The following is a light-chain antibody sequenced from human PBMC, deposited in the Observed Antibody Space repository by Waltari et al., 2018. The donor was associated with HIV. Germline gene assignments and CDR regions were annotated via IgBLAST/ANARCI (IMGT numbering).Light chain of an antibody. Sequence: ELVMTQSPVTLSMAPGERATLSCRASHSFSSNLAWYQQKPGQAPRLLIYGASTGATCIPARFIGSGSETEVTLTISSLQSEDFAVYYCQQYNIWAGITLGPGTKVDIK. CDR1: HSFSSN. CDR2: GAS. CDR3: QQYNIWAGIT. J-gene: IGKJ3*01. V-gene: IGKV3-15*01.